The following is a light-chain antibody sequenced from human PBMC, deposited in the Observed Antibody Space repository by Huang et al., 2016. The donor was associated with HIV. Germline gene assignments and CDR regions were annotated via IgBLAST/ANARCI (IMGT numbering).Light chain of an antibody. CDR1: KHISGS. CDR3: QQRAGWPLT. V-gene: IGKV3-11*01. CDR2: EAS. J-gene: IGKJ4*01. Sequence: EIVLTQSPATLSLSPGERATLSCRASKHISGSLAWYQQKPGQAPRLLIYEASIRATGIPVRFSGSGSGTDFTFSISSLEPEDFAFYYCQQRAGWPLTFGGGTKVEIK.